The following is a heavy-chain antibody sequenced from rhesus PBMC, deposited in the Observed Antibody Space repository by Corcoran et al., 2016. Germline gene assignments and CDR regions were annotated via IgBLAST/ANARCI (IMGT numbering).Heavy chain of an antibody. J-gene: IGHJ1*01. CDR2: IYGSGRST. Sequence: QLQLQESGPGLVKPSETLSVTCPVSGGSLSSNYWSWIRQPHGQGLEWIGRIYGSGRSTNYSPSLKSRLTLSVDTSKNQLSLKLSSVTAADTAVYYCARHQDGGSWNIGYFEFWGQGALVTVSS. CDR1: GGSLSSNY. D-gene: IGHD6-25*01. CDR3: ARHQDGGSWNIGYFEF. V-gene: IGHV4-169*01.